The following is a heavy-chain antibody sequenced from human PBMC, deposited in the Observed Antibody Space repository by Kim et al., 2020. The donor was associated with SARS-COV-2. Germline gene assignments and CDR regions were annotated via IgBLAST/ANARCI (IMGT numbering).Heavy chain of an antibody. V-gene: IGHV1-18*01. D-gene: IGHD3-3*01. CDR3: ARVSITIFGVVNWFDP. CDR1: GYTFTSYG. CDR2: ISAYNGNT. Sequence: ASVKVSCKASGYTFTSYGISWVRQAPGQGLERMGWISAYNGNTNYAQKLQGRVTMTTDTSTSTAYMELRSLRSDDTAVYYCARVSITIFGVVNWFDPWGQGTLVTVSS. J-gene: IGHJ5*02.